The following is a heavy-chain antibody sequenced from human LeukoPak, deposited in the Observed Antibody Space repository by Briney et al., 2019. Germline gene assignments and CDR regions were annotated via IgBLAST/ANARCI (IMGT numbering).Heavy chain of an antibody. D-gene: IGHD2-2*01. Sequence: SVKVSCKASGGTFSSYEISWVRQAPGQGLEWMGGIIPMFGTAKYAQKFQGRVTITTDKSTSTAYMELSSLRSEDTAVYYCASGTTDIVVVPATLRNYYFDYWGQGTLVTVSS. CDR1: GGTFSSYE. CDR3: ASGTTDIVVVPATLRNYYFDY. CDR2: IIPMFGTA. V-gene: IGHV1-69*05. J-gene: IGHJ4*02.